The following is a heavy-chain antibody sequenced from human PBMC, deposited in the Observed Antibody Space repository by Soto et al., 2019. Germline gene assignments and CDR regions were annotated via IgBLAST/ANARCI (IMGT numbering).Heavy chain of an antibody. CDR3: AKGGYYSLFDI. J-gene: IGHJ3*02. CDR2: ISGSGGRT. Sequence: GSLSLSCVASGFPFSSYAMSWVRQTPGKGLEWVSGISGSGGRTYYADSVKGRFTISRDNSNNTLSLQMHILRVEDTAVYFCAKGGYYSLFDIWGQGTVVTVSS. CDR1: GFPFSSYA. V-gene: IGHV3-23*01. D-gene: IGHD3-16*01.